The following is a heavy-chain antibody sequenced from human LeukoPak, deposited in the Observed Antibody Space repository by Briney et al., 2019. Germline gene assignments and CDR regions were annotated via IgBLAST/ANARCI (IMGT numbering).Heavy chain of an antibody. D-gene: IGHD3-10*01. CDR3: ARGGFGELGS. CDR2: IYYSGST. V-gene: IGHV4-30-4*01. Sequence: PSQTLSLTCTVSGVSISSGDYYWRWIRQPPGEGLEWIGYIYYSGSTYYNPSLKSRVTISVDTSKNQFSLKLSSVTAADTAVYYCARGGFGELGSWGQGTLVTVSS. J-gene: IGHJ5*02. CDR1: GVSISSGDYY.